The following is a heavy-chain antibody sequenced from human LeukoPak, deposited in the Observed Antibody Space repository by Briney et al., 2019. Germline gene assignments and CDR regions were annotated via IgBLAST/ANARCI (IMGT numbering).Heavy chain of an antibody. CDR3: ARGPDYYGSGSYYNYYYYGMDV. J-gene: IGHJ6*02. CDR1: GGTFSSYA. CDR2: IIPILGIA. D-gene: IGHD3-10*01. V-gene: IGHV1-69*04. Sequence: ASVKVSCKASGGTFSSYAISWVRQAPGQGLGWMGRIIPILGIANYAQKFRGRVTITADKSTSTAYMELSSLRSEDTAVYYCARGPDYYGSGSYYNYYYYGMDVWGQGTTVTVSS.